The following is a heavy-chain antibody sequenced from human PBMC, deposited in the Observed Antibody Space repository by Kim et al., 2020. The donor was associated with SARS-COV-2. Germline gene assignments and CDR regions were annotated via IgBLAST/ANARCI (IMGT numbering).Heavy chain of an antibody. D-gene: IGHD3-10*01. CDR3: ASEYYESGSYGH. CDR2: ISPGGGNK. J-gene: IGHJ1*01. CDR1: GFTSSSYG. Sequence: GGSLRLSCAGSGFTSSSYGMHWVRQAPGKGLEWVANISPGGGNKFYSDSVKGRFTISRDNPKNTLYLQMNSLRAEDTAVFYCASEYYESGSYGHWGQ. V-gene: IGHV3-30*03.